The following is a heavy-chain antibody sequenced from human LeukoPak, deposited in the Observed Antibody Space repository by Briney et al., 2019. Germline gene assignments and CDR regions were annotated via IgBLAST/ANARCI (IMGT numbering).Heavy chain of an antibody. CDR3: AKDPDFYYDSSGYSPVDY. CDR1: GFTFSSYA. CDR2: ISGSGGST. V-gene: IGHV3-23*01. J-gene: IGHJ4*02. Sequence: LWGSLRLSCAASGFTFSSYAMSWVRQAPGKGLEWVSAISGSGGSTYYADSVKGRFTISRDNSKNTLYLQMNSLRAEDTAVYYCAKDPDFYYDSSGYSPVDYWGQGTLVTVSS. D-gene: IGHD3-22*01.